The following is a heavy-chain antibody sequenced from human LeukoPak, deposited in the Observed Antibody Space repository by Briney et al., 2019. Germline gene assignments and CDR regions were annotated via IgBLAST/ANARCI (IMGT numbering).Heavy chain of an antibody. CDR3: ASTAYILRYFDWLHPRPFDY. CDR2: IIPIFGTA. D-gene: IGHD3-9*01. Sequence: SVKVSCKASGGTFSSYAVSWVRQAPGQGLEWMGGIIPIFGTANYAQKFQGRVTITTDESTSTAYMQLSSLRSEDTAVYYCASTAYILRYFDWLHPRPFDYWGQGTLVTVSS. CDR1: GGTFSSYA. J-gene: IGHJ4*02. V-gene: IGHV1-69*05.